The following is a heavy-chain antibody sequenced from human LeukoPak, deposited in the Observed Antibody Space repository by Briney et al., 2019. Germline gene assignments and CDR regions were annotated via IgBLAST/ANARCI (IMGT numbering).Heavy chain of an antibody. CDR3: AKGPTQVLRFLRDGKTYYMDV. Sequence: SGGSLRLSCAASGFTFSIYGMHWVRQAPGRGLECVAGIWYDGKHQYYGDSVKGRFNISRDNPKTLLYLQMNSLSVEDTAVYYGAKGPTQVLRFLRDGKTYYMDVWGKGTSVLVPS. D-gene: IGHD3-3*01. CDR2: IWYDGKHQ. V-gene: IGHV3-33*06. J-gene: IGHJ6*03. CDR1: GFTFSIYG.